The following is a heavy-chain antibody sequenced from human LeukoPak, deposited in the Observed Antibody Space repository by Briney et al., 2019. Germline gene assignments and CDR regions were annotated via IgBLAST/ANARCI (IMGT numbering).Heavy chain of an antibody. CDR2: ISSSSSHT. V-gene: IGHV3-21*05. D-gene: IGHD6-19*01. CDR3: ARTNLGSGWRFDY. CDR1: GFTFSSYW. Sequence: GGSLRLSCVASGFTFSSYWMHWVRQAPGKGLEWVSYISSSSSHTNYADSVKGRFTISRDNAKNSLYLQMNSLRAEDTAVYYCARTNLGSGWRFDYWGQGTLVTVSS. J-gene: IGHJ4*02.